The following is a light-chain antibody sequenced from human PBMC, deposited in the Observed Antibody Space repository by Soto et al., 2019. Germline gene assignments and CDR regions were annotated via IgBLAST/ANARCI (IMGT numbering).Light chain of an antibody. CDR1: QGISSY. CDR2: GAS. Sequence: DIQLTHSPSFLSASVGDRVTITCRASQGISSYLAWYQQPPGKAPKLLIYGASTLQRGVSSRFSGSGSGTEFTLTISSLQPEDFATYYCQHLNTYPRTFGQGNKLEVK. J-gene: IGKJ2*01. CDR3: QHLNTYPRT. V-gene: IGKV1-9*01.